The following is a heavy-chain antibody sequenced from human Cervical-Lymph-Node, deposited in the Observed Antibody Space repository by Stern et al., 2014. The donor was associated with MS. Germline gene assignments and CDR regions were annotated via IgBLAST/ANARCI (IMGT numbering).Heavy chain of an antibody. Sequence: QVQLVQSGAEVKKPGASVKVSCKASGYTFTSYYMHWVRQAPGQGLEWMGIINPSGGSPSYAEKFQGRVTMTRDTSTSTVYIEQSSLRSEDTAVYYCARDGSRYYYDSSGYSNWFDPWGQGTLVTVSS. CDR3: ARDGSRYYYDSSGYSNWFDP. D-gene: IGHD3-22*01. CDR2: INPSGGSP. V-gene: IGHV1-46*01. CDR1: GYTFTSYY. J-gene: IGHJ5*02.